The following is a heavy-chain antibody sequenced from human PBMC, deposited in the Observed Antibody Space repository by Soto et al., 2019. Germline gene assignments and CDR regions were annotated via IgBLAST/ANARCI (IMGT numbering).Heavy chain of an antibody. CDR3: AKGLLAIVGTTLPRDAFNI. D-gene: IGHD1-26*01. V-gene: IGHV3-30*18. J-gene: IGHJ3*02. CDR2: ISHDGSYN. CDR1: GFSFTTYV. Sequence: QVQLVESGGGVVQPGRSLRLSCAASGFSFTTYVMHWVRQAPGKGLEWVAVISHDGSYNYYGDAVKGRCTISRDTSKNAVYLEMNSLRPEGTAVYYCAKGLLAIVGTTLPRDAFNIWGQGTMVTVSS.